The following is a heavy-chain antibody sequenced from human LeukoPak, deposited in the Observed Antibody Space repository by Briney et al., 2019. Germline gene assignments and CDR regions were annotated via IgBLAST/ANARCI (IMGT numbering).Heavy chain of an antibody. CDR3: ASLRGYSGYARFDP. D-gene: IGHD5-12*01. V-gene: IGHV1-2*02. J-gene: IGHJ5*02. CDR1: GYTFTGYY. CDR2: INPNSGGT. Sequence: ASVKVSCKASGYTFTGYYMHWVRQAPGQGLEWMGWINPNSGGTNYAQKFQGRVTITTDESTSTAYMELSSLRSEDTAVYYCASLRGYSGYARFDPWGQGTLVTVSS.